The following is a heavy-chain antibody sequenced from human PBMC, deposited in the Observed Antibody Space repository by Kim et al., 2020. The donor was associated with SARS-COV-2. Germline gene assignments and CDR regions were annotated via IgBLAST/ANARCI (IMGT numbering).Heavy chain of an antibody. J-gene: IGHJ4*02. V-gene: IGHV4-39*07. Sequence: SETLSLTCTVSGGSISSSSYYWGWIRQPPGKGLEWIGSIYYSGSTYYSPSLKSRVTISVDTSKNQFSLKLSSVTAADTAVYYCAREPGSSSFYWGQGTLVTVSS. CDR3: AREPGSSSFY. CDR2: IYYSGST. D-gene: IGHD6-6*01. CDR1: GGSISSSSYY.